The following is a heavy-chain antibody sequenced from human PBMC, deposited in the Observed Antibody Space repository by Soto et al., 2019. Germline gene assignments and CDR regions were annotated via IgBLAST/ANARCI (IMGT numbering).Heavy chain of an antibody. D-gene: IGHD3-22*01. CDR2: IIPILGIA. V-gene: IGHV1-69*02. J-gene: IGHJ4*02. CDR3: AREGLLYDPDSSGYRSRYYFDY. Sequence: QVQLVQSGAEVKKPGSSVKVSCKASGGTFSSYTISWVRQAPGQGLEWMGRIIPILGIANYGQKFQGRITITADKSVSTADLELSSLSSDDTAVYYCAREGLLYDPDSSGYRSRYYFDYWGQGTLVTVSS. CDR1: GGTFSSYT.